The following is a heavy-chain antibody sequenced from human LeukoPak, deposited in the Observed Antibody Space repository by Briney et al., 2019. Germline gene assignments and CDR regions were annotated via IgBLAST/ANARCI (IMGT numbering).Heavy chain of an antibody. J-gene: IGHJ4*02. CDR1: GFSFSSNS. CDR3: VTNFDPDVD. V-gene: IGHV3-48*01. Sequence: PGGSLRLSCAASGFSFSSNSMNWVRQAPGKGLEWVSYISGSSSTIYYADSVKGRFTISRDNAKNSLYLQMNSLRAEDTAVYYGVTNFDPDVDWGQGTLVTVSS. D-gene: IGHD3-9*01. CDR2: ISGSSSTI.